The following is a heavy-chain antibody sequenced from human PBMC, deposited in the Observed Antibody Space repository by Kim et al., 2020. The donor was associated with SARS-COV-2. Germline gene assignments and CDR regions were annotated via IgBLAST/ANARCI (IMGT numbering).Heavy chain of an antibody. CDR2: SSAYNGNT. J-gene: IGHJ6*02. CDR1: GYTFTSYG. D-gene: IGHD4-17*01. V-gene: IGHV1-18*01. CDR3: ARDDYGGNPGWIYYGMVV. Sequence: ASVKVSCKASGYTFTSYGISWVRQAPGQGLEWMGWSSAYNGNTNYAQKRQGIVTMTTDTSTSTAYMELGSLRSNDTAVYYCARDDYGGNPGWIYYGMVVWGQGTTVTVSS.